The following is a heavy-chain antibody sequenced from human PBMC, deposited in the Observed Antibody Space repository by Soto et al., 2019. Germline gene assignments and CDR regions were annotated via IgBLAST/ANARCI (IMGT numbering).Heavy chain of an antibody. CDR2: ISSSSSTI. J-gene: IGHJ6*03. D-gene: IGHD2-2*01. CDR3: ARDCSSTSCPGSYYYYYMDV. V-gene: IGHV3-48*01. CDR1: GFTFSSYS. Sequence: EVQLVESGGGLVQPGGSLRLSCAASGFTFSSYSMNWVRQAPGKGLEWVSYISSSSSTIYYADSVKGRFTISRDNAKNSLYLQMNRLRAEDTAVYYCARDCSSTSCPGSYYYYYMDVWGKGTTVTVSS.